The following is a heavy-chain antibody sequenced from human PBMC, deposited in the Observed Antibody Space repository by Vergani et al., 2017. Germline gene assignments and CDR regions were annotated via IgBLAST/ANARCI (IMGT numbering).Heavy chain of an antibody. J-gene: IGHJ4*02. V-gene: IGHV3-73*01. CDR1: GFTFSGSA. CDR3: AKDVKYYYDSSGYYDY. D-gene: IGHD3-22*01. Sequence: EVQLVESGGGLVQPGGSLKLSCAASGFTFSGSAMHWVRQASGKGLEWVGRIRSKANSYATAYAASVKGRFTISRDNSKNTLYLQMNSLRAEDTAVYYCAKDVKYYYDSSGYYDYWGQGTLVTVSS. CDR2: IRSKANSYAT.